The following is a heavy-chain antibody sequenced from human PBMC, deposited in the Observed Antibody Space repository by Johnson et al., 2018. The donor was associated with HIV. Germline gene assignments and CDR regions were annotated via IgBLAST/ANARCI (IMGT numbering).Heavy chain of an antibody. J-gene: IGHJ3*02. D-gene: IGHD5-12*01. CDR1: GFTFSSCA. CDR2: ISYDGINK. V-gene: IGHV3-30*04. CDR3: AKVRWLRLDNEAFDS. Sequence: QVQLVESGGGVVQPGRSLRLSCAASGFTFSSCAMHWVRQAPGKGLEWETIISYDGINKYYADSLKGRFTISRDNSKNTLYLQMNSLRVEDTAVYYCAKVRWLRLDNEAFDSWGQGTMVTVS.